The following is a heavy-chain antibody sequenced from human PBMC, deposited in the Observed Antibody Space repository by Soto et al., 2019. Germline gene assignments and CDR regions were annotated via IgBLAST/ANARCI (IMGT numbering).Heavy chain of an antibody. D-gene: IGHD3-16*02. CDR1: GFTFSSFA. CDR2: ISCSAVST. CDR3: VKRPIAPPPTPTRPYGMDV. J-gene: IGHJ6*02. V-gene: IGHV3-23*01. Sequence: GGSLRLSCAASGFTFSSFAMSWVRQAPGKGLEWVSAISCSAVSTYHADSVKGRFTISRDNSKSTLYLQMNSLRADDTAVYYCVKRPIAPPPTPTRPYGMDVWGQGTPVTVSS.